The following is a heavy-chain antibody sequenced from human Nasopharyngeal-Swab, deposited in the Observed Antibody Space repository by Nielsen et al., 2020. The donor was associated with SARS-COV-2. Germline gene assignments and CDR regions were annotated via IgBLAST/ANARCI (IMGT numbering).Heavy chain of an antibody. CDR2: IRSKAHNYAA. CDR1: GFTFSGSA. J-gene: IGHJ4*02. V-gene: IGHV3-73*01. CDR3: VRQTGYHFDS. D-gene: IGHD5-12*01. Sequence: LSLTCAASGFTFSGSAMHWVRQASGKGLEWVGRIRSKAHNYAAVYAASVEGRFTISRDDSKKTAFLQMDSLKREDTAVYFCVRQTGYHFDSWGQGTLVTVSS.